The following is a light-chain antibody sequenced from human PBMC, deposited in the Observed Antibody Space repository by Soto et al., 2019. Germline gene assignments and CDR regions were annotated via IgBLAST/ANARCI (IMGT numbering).Light chain of an antibody. CDR2: PAS. CDR3: QQSYRTPIT. CDR1: QSISSY. Sequence: DIQMTQSPSSLSASVGDRVTITCRASQSISSYLNXYHXKPVKAPKLLIYPASSLQSGVPSRFSGGGSGTDFTLTISSRQPEDFATYYCQQSYRTPITFGQGTRLEIK. J-gene: IGKJ5*01. V-gene: IGKV1-39*01.